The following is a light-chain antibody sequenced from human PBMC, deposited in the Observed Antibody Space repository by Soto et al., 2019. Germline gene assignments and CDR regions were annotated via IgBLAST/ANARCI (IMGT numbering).Light chain of an antibody. CDR3: QQYHTWPIT. V-gene: IGKV3D-15*01. J-gene: IGKJ4*01. Sequence: EIVMTQSPATLSVSPGERATLSCRASQSVSSSYLAWYQQKPGQAPRLLIYGASSRATGIPARFSGSGSGTEFTLTISSLQSEDCAIYYCQQYHTWPITFGGGTKVDIK. CDR1: QSVSSSY. CDR2: GAS.